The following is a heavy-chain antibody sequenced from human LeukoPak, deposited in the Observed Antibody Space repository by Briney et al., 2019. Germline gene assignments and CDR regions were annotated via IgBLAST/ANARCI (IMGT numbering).Heavy chain of an antibody. D-gene: IGHD1-14*01. Sequence: TGGSLRLSCAASGFTFSSYAMSWVRQAPGKGLEWVSAISGSGGSTYYADSVKGRFTISRDNSKNTLYLQMNSLRAEDTAVYYCAKEPSLKTDTGPEYYFDYWGQGTLVTVSS. CDR2: ISGSGGST. CDR1: GFTFSSYA. V-gene: IGHV3-23*01. J-gene: IGHJ4*02. CDR3: AKEPSLKTDTGPEYYFDY.